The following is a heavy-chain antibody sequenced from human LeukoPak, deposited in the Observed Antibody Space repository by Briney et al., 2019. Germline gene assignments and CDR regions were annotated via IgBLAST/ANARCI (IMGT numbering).Heavy chain of an antibody. D-gene: IGHD3-22*01. J-gene: IGHJ4*02. V-gene: IGHV4-34*01. CDR3: ARGRRKGITMIVVVKVCPYFEY. CDR2: INHSGRT. Sequence: PSESLSLTCAVYGGSFSVYYWSWTRQPPGKGLEWIGEINHSGRTNYNLTLKSRPPISVDTPKNQLSLTLSSVTAAGTAVYYCARGRRKGITMIVVVKVCPYFEYWGQGTLVTVSS. CDR1: GGSFSVYY.